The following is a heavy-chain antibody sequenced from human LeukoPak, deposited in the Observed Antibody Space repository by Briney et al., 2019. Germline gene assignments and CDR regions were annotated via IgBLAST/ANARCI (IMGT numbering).Heavy chain of an antibody. CDR1: GYTFTSYD. J-gene: IGHJ6*02. CDR2: MNPNSGNT. V-gene: IGHV1-8*01. D-gene: IGHD6-6*01. Sequence: GASVKASCKASGYTFTSYDINWVRQATGQGLEWMGWMNPNSGNTGYAQKFQGRVTMTRNTSISTAYMELSSLRSEDTAVYYCARVVPNWRVRRLGRYYYGMDVWGQGTTVTVSS. CDR3: ARVVPNWRVRRLGRYYYGMDV.